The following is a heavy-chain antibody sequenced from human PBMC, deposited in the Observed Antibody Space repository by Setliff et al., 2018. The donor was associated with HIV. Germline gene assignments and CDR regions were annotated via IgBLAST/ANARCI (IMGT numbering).Heavy chain of an antibody. CDR2: ISSSSSYI. J-gene: IGHJ4*02. Sequence: GGSLRLSCAASGFTFSSYSMNWVRQAPGKGLEWVSSISSSSSYIYHADSVKGRFTISRDNAKNSLYLQMDSLRAEDTAVYYCARFRGQKYYFDYWGQGTLVTVS. CDR1: GFTFSSYS. CDR3: ARFRGQKYYFDY. V-gene: IGHV3-21*01.